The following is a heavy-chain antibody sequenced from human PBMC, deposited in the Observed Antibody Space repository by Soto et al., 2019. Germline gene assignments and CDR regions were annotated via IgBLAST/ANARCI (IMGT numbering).Heavy chain of an antibody. D-gene: IGHD3-10*01. V-gene: IGHV4-30-4*01. CDR1: GGSISSDDYY. CDR3: ARVRSGSGELPSX. Sequence: SDTLSLTSTVSGGSISSDDYYWSWIRQPPGKGLEGVGYIYYSGSTYYNPSLKSRVTISVDTSKNQFSLKLSSVTAADTAVYYCARVRSGSGELPSXWGHGTILTVCX. J-gene: IGHJ4*01. CDR2: IYYSGST.